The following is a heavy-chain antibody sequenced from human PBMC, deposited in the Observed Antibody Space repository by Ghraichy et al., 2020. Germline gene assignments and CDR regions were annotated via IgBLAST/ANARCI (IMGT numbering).Heavy chain of an antibody. CDR1: GFTFSSYW. CDR2: INSVGSST. V-gene: IGHV3-74*01. CDR3: ARIPDIAARPADY. J-gene: IGHJ4*02. Sequence: GGSLRLSCAASGFTFSSYWMHWVRQAPGKGLVWVSRINSVGSSTTYADSVKGRFTISRDNAKNTLYLQMNSLRAEDTAVYYCARIPDIAARPADYWGQGTLVTVCS. D-gene: IGHD6-6*01.